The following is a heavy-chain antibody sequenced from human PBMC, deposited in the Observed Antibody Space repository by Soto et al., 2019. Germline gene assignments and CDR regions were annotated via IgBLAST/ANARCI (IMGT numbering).Heavy chain of an antibody. CDR2: INHSGST. CDR1: GWSFSGYY. CDR3: GESPPGKFDY. Sequence: SETLSLTCAVYGWSFSGYYWSWIRQPPGKGLEWIGEINHSGSTNYNPSLKSRVTISVDTSKNQFSLKLSSVTAADTAVYYCGESPPGKFDYWGQGTLVTVSS. J-gene: IGHJ4*02. V-gene: IGHV4-34*01.